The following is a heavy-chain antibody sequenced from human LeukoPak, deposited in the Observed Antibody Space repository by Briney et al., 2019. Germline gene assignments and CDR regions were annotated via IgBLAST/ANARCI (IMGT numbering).Heavy chain of an antibody. V-gene: IGHV3-23*01. D-gene: IGHD2/OR15-2a*01. CDR2: INGGGDTT. Sequence: GGSLRLSCAASGFTFRPYAMNWVRQAPGKGLEWVSSINGGGDTTYYAESVKGRFTISLGNSKNTLYLHMSSLRAEDTAVYYCPGGKNFGYFDLWGRGTLVTVSS. CDR3: PGGKNFGYFDL. J-gene: IGHJ2*01. CDR1: GFTFRPYA.